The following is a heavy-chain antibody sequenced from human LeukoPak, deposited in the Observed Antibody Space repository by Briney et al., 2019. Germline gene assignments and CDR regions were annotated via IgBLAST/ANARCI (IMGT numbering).Heavy chain of an antibody. Sequence: PSETLSLTCTVSGGSISSHYWSWIRQPPGKGLEWIGYISYSGGTKYNPSLKSRVTISVDTSKNQFSLRLSSVTAADTARYYCARHPEWEREAGSTWGQGTLVTVSS. V-gene: IGHV4-59*08. CDR1: GGSISSHY. D-gene: IGHD3-10*01. J-gene: IGHJ5*02. CDR2: ISYSGGT. CDR3: ARHPEWEREAGST.